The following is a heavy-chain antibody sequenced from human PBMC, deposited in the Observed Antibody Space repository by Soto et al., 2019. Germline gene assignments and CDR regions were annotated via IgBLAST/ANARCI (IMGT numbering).Heavy chain of an antibody. CDR1: GFIFDDFT. Sequence: PXGSLRLSCAASGFIFDDFTMHWVRLVPGKGLQWVSYINWDGRIAMYADSVKGRFTIPRDNTNNHLYLQMNSLRSDDTALYYCAKDEGAAVESPGDWGHGTLVTVSS. D-gene: IGHD6-13*01. CDR3: AKDEGAAVESPGD. J-gene: IGHJ4*01. V-gene: IGHV3-43*01. CDR2: INWDGRIA.